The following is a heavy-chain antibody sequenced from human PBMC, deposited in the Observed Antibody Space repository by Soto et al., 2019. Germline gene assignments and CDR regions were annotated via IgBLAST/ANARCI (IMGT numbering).Heavy chain of an antibody. Sequence: PGESLKISCKGSGYSFTSYWISWVRQMPGKGLEWMGRIDPSDSYTNYSPSFQGHVTISADKSISTAYLQWTSLKASDTAMYYCARSRRGAYSSGWYSPSGYYHYGIDVWGQGSKVTVSS. CDR2: IDPSDSYT. D-gene: IGHD6-19*01. CDR3: ARSRRGAYSSGWYSPSGYYHYGIDV. CDR1: GYSFTSYW. J-gene: IGHJ6*02. V-gene: IGHV5-10-1*01.